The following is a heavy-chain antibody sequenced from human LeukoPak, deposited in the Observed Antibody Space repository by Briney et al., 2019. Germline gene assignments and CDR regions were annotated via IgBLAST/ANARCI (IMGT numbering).Heavy chain of an antibody. CDR1: GGSISSGGYY. V-gene: IGHV4-31*03. J-gene: IGHJ5*02. CDR2: IYYSGST. Sequence: SETLSLTCTVSGGSISSGGYYWSWIRQHPGKGLEWIGYIYYSGSTYYNPSLKSRVTISVDTSKNQFSLKLTSVTAADTAVYYCARDLRQNWFDPWGQGTLVTVSS. CDR3: ARDLRQNWFDP.